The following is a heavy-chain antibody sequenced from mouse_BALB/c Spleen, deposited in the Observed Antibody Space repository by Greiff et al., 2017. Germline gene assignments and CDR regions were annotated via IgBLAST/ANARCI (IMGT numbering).Heavy chain of an antibody. CDR2: IRNKANGYTT. CDR1: GFTFTDYY. J-gene: IGHJ4*01. D-gene: IGHD1-1*01. V-gene: IGHV7-3*02. CDR3: ARVPTVVASRWYAMDY. Sequence: EVNLVESGGGLVQPGGSLRLSCATSGFTFTDYYMSWVRQPPGKALEWLGFIRNKANGYTTEYSASVKGRFTISRDNSQSILYLQMNTLRAEDSATYYCARVPTVVASRWYAMDYWGQGTSVTVSS.